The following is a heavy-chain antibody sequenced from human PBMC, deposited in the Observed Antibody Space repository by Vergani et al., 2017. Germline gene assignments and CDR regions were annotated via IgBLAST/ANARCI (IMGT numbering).Heavy chain of an antibody. J-gene: IGHJ3*02. V-gene: IGHV5-51*01. D-gene: IGHD3-16*01. CDR1: GYSFTSYW. Sequence: EVQLVQSGAEVKKPGESLKISCKGSGYSFTSYWIGWVRQMPGKGLEWMGIIYPGDSDTRYGPSFQGQVTISADKSISTAYLQWSSLKASDTAMYYCAREREGESSPYPDAFDIWGQGTMVTVSS. CDR2: IYPGDSDT. CDR3: AREREGESSPYPDAFDI.